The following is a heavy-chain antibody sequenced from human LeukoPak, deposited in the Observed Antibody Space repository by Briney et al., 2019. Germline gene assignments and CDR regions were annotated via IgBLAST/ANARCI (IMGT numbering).Heavy chain of an antibody. CDR1: GFTFSSYG. J-gene: IGHJ4*02. D-gene: IGHD5-18*01. CDR2: ISYDGSNK. V-gene: IGHV3-30*18. CDR3: AKDRRGYSYGYCDFDY. Sequence: TGRSLRLSCAASGFTFSSYGMHWVRQAPGKGLEWVAVISYDGSNKYYADSVKGRFTISRDNSKNTLYLQMNSLRAEDTAVYYCAKDRRGYSYGYCDFDYWGQGTLVTVSS.